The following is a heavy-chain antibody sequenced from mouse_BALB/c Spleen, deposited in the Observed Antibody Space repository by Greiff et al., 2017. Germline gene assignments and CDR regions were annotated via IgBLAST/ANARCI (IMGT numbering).Heavy chain of an antibody. Sequence: EVKLMESGGGLVQPGGSRKLSCAASGFTFSSFGMHWVRQAPEKGLEWVAYISSGSSTIYYADTVKGRFTISRDNPKNTLFLQLTSLRSEDTAMYYCARSGWDVAGFAYWGQGTLVTVSA. CDR1: GFTFSSFG. D-gene: IGHD4-1*01. V-gene: IGHV5-17*02. J-gene: IGHJ3*01. CDR2: ISSGSSTI. CDR3: ARSGWDVAGFAY.